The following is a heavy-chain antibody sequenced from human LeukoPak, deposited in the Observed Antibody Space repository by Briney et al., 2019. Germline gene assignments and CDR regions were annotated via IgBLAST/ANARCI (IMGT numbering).Heavy chain of an antibody. CDR2: INSDGSSI. J-gene: IGHJ1*01. D-gene: IGHD3-16*01. CDR1: GFTFGSSW. Sequence: GGSLRLSCAASGFTFGSSWMHWVRRAPGKGLDWVSRINSDGSSIAYADSVKGRFTISRDNSKNAMFLQMNSLSAEDTATYYCSKDRGGVTFEYFQYWGQGTLVTVSS. CDR3: SKDRGGVTFEYFQY. V-gene: IGHV3-74*01.